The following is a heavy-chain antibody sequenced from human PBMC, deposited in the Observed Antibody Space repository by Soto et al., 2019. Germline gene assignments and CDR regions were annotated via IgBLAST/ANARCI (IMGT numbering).Heavy chain of an antibody. J-gene: IGHJ6*03. Sequence: GGSLRLSCTASGFTFGDYAMSWFRQAPGKGLEWVGFIRSKAYGGTTEYAASVKGRFTISRDDSKSIAYLQMNSLKTEDTAVYYCTSSSWYTNYYMDVRGKGTTVTVSS. CDR3: TSSSWYTNYYMDV. D-gene: IGHD6-13*01. CDR1: GFTFGDYA. V-gene: IGHV3-49*03. CDR2: IRSKAYGGTT.